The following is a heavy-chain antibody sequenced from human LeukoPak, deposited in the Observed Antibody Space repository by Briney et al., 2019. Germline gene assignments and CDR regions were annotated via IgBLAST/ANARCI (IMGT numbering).Heavy chain of an antibody. CDR1: GGSFSGYY. CDR3: ARDSPTARGDY. D-gene: IGHD4-11*01. V-gene: IGHV4-34*01. J-gene: IGHJ4*02. Sequence: SETLSLTCAVYGGSFSGYYWSWIRQPPGKGLEWIGEINHSGSTNYNPSLKSRVTISVDTSKNQFSLKLSSMTAADTAVYYCARDSPTARGDYWGQGTLVTVSS. CDR2: INHSGST.